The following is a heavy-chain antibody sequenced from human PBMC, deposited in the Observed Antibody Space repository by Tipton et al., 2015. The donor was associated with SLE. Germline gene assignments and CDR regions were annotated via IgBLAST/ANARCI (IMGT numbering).Heavy chain of an antibody. CDR3: ARAHGITMIVNY. Sequence: TLSLTCAVSGYSISSGYYWGWIRQPPGKGLEWIGSIYHSGSTYYNPSLKSRVTISVDTSKNQFSLKLSSVTAADTAVYYCARAHGITMIVNYWGQGTLVTVSS. CDR1: GYSISSGYY. CDR2: IYHSGST. V-gene: IGHV4-38-2*01. J-gene: IGHJ4*02. D-gene: IGHD3-22*01.